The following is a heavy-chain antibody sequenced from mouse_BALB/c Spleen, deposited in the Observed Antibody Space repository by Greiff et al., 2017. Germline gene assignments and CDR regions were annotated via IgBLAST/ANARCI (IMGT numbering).Heavy chain of an antibody. J-gene: IGHJ1*01. V-gene: IGHV1-87*01. CDR1: GYTFTSYW. CDR3: ARSVVDGWYFDV. CDR2: IYPGDGDT. Sequence: QVQLQQSGAELARPGASVKLSCKASGYTFTSYWMQWVKQRPGQGLEWIGAIYPGDGDTRYTQKFKGKATLTADKSSSTAYMQLSSLAFEDSAVYYCARSVVDGWYFDVWGAGTTVTVSS. D-gene: IGHD1-1*01.